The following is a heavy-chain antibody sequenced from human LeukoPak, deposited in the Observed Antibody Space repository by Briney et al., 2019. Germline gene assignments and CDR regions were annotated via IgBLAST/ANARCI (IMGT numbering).Heavy chain of an antibody. J-gene: IGHJ4*02. CDR2: ISSDSSYI. CDR3: ATFFDY. CDR1: GFPSSNYY. Sequence: GGSLRLSCAASGFPSSNYYINWVRQAPGKGLEWVSSISSDSSYIYYADSLKGRFTISRDSAKNSVYLQMNSLRAEDTAVYYCATFFDYWGQGTLVTVSS. V-gene: IGHV3-21*01.